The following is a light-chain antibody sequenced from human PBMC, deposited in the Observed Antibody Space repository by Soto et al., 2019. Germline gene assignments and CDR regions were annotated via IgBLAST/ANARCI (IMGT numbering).Light chain of an antibody. CDR2: KAS. Sequence: DIQMTQSPSTLSASVGDRVTITCRASQSISSWLAWYQQKPGKPPKLLIYKASSLETGVPSRFSGSGSGTEFTLTISSLQPDVFATYYCQQYNSFPTFGQGTKVEIK. J-gene: IGKJ1*01. CDR1: QSISSW. CDR3: QQYNSFPT. V-gene: IGKV1-5*03.